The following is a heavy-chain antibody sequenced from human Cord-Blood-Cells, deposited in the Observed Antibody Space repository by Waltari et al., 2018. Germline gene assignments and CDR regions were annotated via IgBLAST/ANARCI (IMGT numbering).Heavy chain of an antibody. J-gene: IGHJ3*02. CDR2: IYGGGRT. D-gene: IGHD2-2*02. CDR3: ARTVVVPAAIQAFDI. V-gene: IGHV3-53*01. CDR1: GFNVSSNY. Sequence: DVQLVESGGGLIQPWGSLRLSCAASGFNVSSNYMTWVRQAPGKGLEWVSVIYGGGRTYNADSVKGRFTISRDNSKNTLYLQMNSLRAEDTAVYYCARTVVVPAAIQAFDIWGQGTMVTVSS.